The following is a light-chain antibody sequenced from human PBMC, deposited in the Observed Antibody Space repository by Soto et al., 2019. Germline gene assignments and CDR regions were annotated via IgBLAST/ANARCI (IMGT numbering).Light chain of an antibody. J-gene: IGKJ1*01. CDR1: QSISSW. Sequence: EIQMTQYPSTLSASVGDRVTITGVASQSISSWLAWYQQKPGKAPKLLIYDASSLESGVPSRFSGSGSGTEFTLTISSLQPDDFATYYCQHYNSYSEAFGPGTKVDIK. CDR3: QHYNSYSEA. CDR2: DAS. V-gene: IGKV1-5*01.